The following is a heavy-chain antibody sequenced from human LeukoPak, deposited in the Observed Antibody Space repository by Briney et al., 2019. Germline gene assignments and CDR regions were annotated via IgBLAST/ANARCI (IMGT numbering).Heavy chain of an antibody. CDR1: GFTFSNAW. Sequence: GGSLRLSCAASGFTFSNAWMSWVRQAPGKGLEWVGRIKSKTDGGTTDYAAPVKGRFTISRDDSKNTLYLQMNSLKTEDTAVYYCTSSYCGGDCYPTEEVDYWGQGTLVTVSS. D-gene: IGHD2-21*02. CDR3: TSSYCGGDCYPTEEVDY. V-gene: IGHV3-15*01. J-gene: IGHJ4*02. CDR2: IKSKTDGGTT.